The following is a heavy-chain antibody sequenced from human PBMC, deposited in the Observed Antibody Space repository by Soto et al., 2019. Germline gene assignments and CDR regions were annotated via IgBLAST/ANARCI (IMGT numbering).Heavy chain of an antibody. Sequence: PSETLSLTCAVYGGTFSGYYWSWIRQPPGKGLEWIGEINNGGSSNSNPSLKSRVSMSVGTSNNQFSLKLTSVTAADTAVYYCARGRGDGYNQDWYFDLWGRGTLVTVS. CDR1: GGTFSGYY. D-gene: IGHD3-10*01. J-gene: IGHJ2*01. V-gene: IGHV4-34*01. CDR2: INNGGSS. CDR3: ARGRGDGYNQDWYFDL.